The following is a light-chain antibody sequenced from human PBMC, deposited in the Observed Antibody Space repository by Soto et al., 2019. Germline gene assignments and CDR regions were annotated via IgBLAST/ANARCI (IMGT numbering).Light chain of an antibody. CDR2: EVS. Sequence: QSALTQPASVSGSPGQSITVSCTGTDNDIGNYNLVSWYQQHPGKAPKLMIYEVSKRPSGVSTRFSGSKSGNTASLTISGLQAEDEADYYCCSYAGSSSVVVFGGGTKVTVL. J-gene: IGLJ3*02. CDR1: DNDIGNYNL. CDR3: CSYAGSSSVVV. V-gene: IGLV2-23*02.